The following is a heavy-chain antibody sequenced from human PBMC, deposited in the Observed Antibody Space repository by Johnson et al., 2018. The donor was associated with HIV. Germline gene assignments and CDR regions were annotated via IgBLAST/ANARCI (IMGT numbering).Heavy chain of an antibody. V-gene: IGHV3-48*01. CDR2: ISSSGSTI. J-gene: IGHJ3*02. CDR3: ARPVSPWSAYDAFDI. Sequence: VQLVESGGGVIRPGGSLRLSCTASGFTFDDYGMSWVRQAPGKGLEWVSYISSSGSTIYYADSVKGRFTISRDNSKNTLYLQMNSLRAEDTAVYYCARPVSPWSAYDAFDIWGQGTMVTVSS. CDR1: GFTFDDYG. D-gene: IGHD2-8*02.